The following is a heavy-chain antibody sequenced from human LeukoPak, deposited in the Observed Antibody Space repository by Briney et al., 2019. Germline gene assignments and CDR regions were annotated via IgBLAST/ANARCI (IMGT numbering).Heavy chain of an antibody. J-gene: IGHJ4*02. CDR1: GGSITTYY. V-gene: IGHV4-59*01. CDR3: ARDLLSTAGYFDY. D-gene: IGHD6-19*01. Sequence: SETLSLTCTVSGGSITTYYWTWIRQPPGKGLEWIGYIYYSGSTNYNPSLKSRVTISVDTSKNQFSLNLSSVAAADTAVYYCARDLLSTAGYFDYWGQGTLVTVSS. CDR2: IYYSGST.